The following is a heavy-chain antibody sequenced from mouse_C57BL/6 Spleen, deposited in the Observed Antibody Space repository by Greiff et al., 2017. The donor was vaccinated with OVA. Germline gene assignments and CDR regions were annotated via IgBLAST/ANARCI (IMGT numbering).Heavy chain of an antibody. J-gene: IGHJ4*01. V-gene: IGHV1-19*01. CDR1: GYTFTDYY. CDR3: ARGDYDNYAMDY. D-gene: IGHD2-4*01. Sequence: VQLQQSGPVLVKPGASVKMSCKASGYTFTDYYMNWVKQSHGKSLEWIGVINPYNGGTSYNQKFKGKATLTVDKSSSTAYMELNSLTSEDSAVYYCARGDYDNYAMDYWGQGTSVTVSS. CDR2: INPYNGGT.